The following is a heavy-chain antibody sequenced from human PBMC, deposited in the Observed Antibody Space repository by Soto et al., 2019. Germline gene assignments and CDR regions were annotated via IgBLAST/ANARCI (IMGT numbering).Heavy chain of an antibody. J-gene: IGHJ4*02. D-gene: IGHD6-25*01. CDR3: AKGRQRHFDY. V-gene: IGHV3-23*01. CDR2: ISGGIGSI. CDR1: GFTFGTYA. Sequence: TGGSLRLSCAASGFTFGTYAMTWVRQAPGKGLEWVSTISGGIGSIYYADSVKGRFTISRDISKNTLYLQMNSLRAEDTALYYCAKGRQRHFDYWGQGALVTVSS.